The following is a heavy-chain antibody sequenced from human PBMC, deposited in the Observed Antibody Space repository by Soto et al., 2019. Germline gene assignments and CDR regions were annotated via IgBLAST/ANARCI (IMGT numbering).Heavy chain of an antibody. CDR3: ARDGYSTNFAY. J-gene: IGHJ4*02. D-gene: IGHD6-13*01. CDR2: ISAYNGNT. CDR1: GYTFTSYG. V-gene: IGHV1-18*01. Sequence: QVQLVQSGAEVKKPGASVKVSCKASGYTFTSYGISWVRQAPGQGLEWMGWISAYNGNTNYAQKLQGRVTMTTDTSQSTAYMELRGLSSADTAVYYWARDGYSTNFAYGGQGTLVTVSS.